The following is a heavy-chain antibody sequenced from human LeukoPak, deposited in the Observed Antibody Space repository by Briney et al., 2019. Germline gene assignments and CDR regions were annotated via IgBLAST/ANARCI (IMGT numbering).Heavy chain of an antibody. CDR1: VFTCSSYG. D-gene: IGHD3-22*01. CDR3: AKDRSTYYYDSSGLYPDAFDI. CDR2: ISYDGSNK. V-gene: IGHV3-30*18. J-gene: IGHJ3*02. Sequence: PGGSVRLSCATSVFTCSSYGIHWVRQAPGKGLEWVAVISYDGSNKYYADSVKGRFTISRDNSKNTLYLQMNSLRVEDTAVYYCAKDRSTYYYDSSGLYPDAFDIWGQGTMVTVSS.